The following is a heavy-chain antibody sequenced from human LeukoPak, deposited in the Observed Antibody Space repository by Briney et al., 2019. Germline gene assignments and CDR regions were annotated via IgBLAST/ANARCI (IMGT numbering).Heavy chain of an antibody. D-gene: IGHD1-1*01. Sequence: SETLSLTCAVSGGSISSSNWWSWVRQPPGKGLEWIGEIYHSGSTNYNPSLKSRVTISVDKSKNQFSLKLSSVTAADTAVYYCARDIIRGTRVPYYYGMDVWGQGTTVTVSS. CDR3: ARDIIRGTRVPYYYGMDV. CDR2: IYHSGST. CDR1: GGSISSSNW. V-gene: IGHV4-4*02. J-gene: IGHJ6*02.